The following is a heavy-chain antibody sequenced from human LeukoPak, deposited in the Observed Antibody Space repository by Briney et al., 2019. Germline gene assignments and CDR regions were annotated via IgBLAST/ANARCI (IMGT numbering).Heavy chain of an antibody. V-gene: IGHV3-30*18. CDR3: AKGLYSGSYLAFDI. CDR1: GFTFSDYG. CDR2: VSYDGTNE. Sequence: GRSLRLSCAASGFTFSDYGMHWVRQAPGKGLEWVAVVSYDGTNEKYADPVKGRFTISRDNSKNTLYLQMNSLRAEDTAVYYCAKGLYSGSYLAFDIWGQGTMVTVSS. D-gene: IGHD1-26*01. J-gene: IGHJ3*02.